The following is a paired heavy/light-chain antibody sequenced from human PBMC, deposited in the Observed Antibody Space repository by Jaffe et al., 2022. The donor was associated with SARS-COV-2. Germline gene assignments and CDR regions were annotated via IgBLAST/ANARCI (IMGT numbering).Light chain of an antibody. CDR2: DVR. J-gene: IGLJ3*02. CDR3: SSYAGRFTWV. V-gene: IGLV2-11*01. CDR1: SSDVGAYNY. Sequence: QSALTQPRSVSGSPGQSVTISCTGTSSDVGAYNYVSWYQQHPGKAPKLIIFDVRERPSGVPDRFSGSKSGNTASLTISGLQAEDEADYYCSSYAGRFTWVFGGGTKLTVL.
Heavy chain of an antibody. J-gene: IGHJ5*02. Sequence: EVQLVESGGGLVLPGGSLRLSCAASGYTFSDYWIHWVRQAPGKGLVWVACINFEGDRTTYADSVKGRFTISRDNAKNTLYLQMNSLTAEDTAVYYCARGGHYLDPWGQGTLVTVSS. CDR2: INFEGDRT. D-gene: IGHD1-26*01. V-gene: IGHV3-74*01. CDR3: ARGGHYLDP. CDR1: GYTFSDYW.